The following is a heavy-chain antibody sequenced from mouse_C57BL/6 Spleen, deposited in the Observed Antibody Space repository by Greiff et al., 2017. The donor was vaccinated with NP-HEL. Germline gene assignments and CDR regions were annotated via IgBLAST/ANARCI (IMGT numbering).Heavy chain of an antibody. J-gene: IGHJ2*01. CDR3: ARKLTGLDY. V-gene: IGHV1-82*01. CDR2: IYPGDGDT. CDR1: GYAFSSSW. D-gene: IGHD4-1*01. Sequence: QVQLQQSGPELVKPGASVKISCKASGYAFSSSWMNWVKQRPGKGLEWIGRIYPGDGDTNYNGKFKGTATLTADKSSSTAYMQLSSLTSEDSAVYFCARKLTGLDYWGQGTTLTVSS.